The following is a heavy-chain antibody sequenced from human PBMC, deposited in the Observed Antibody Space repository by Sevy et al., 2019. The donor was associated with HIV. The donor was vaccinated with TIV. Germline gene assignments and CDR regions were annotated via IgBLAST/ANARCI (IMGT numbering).Heavy chain of an antibody. Sequence: GGSLRLSCAASGFTFSSHAMHWVRQAPGKGLEWVALISYDGVIKYYAESVKGRFTISRDNSKNTRYLQMDGLRAEDTALYYCARDDEPDYYYFDMDVWGQGTTVTVSS. CDR3: ARDDEPDYYYFDMDV. V-gene: IGHV3-30*04. CDR2: ISYDGVIK. CDR1: GFTFSSHA. J-gene: IGHJ6*02.